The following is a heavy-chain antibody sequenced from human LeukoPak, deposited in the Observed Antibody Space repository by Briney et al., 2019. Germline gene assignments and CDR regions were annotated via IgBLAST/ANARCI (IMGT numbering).Heavy chain of an antibody. D-gene: IGHD1-26*01. V-gene: IGHV5-51*01. CDR2: IYPGDSDT. Sequence: KVSCKASGYTFTNYGLGWVRQMPGKGLEWMGIIYPGDSDTRYSPSFQGQVTISADKSISTAYLQWSSLKASDTAMYYCARLDSGSYYFGAFDIWGQGTMVTVSS. CDR3: ARLDSGSYYFGAFDI. J-gene: IGHJ3*02. CDR1: GYTFTNYG.